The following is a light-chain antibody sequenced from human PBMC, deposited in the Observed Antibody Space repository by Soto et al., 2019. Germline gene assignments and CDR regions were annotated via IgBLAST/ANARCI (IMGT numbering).Light chain of an antibody. CDR2: SNN. V-gene: IGLV1-47*02. Sequence: QSAPTQPPSASGTPGQRVIISCSGSSSNIGSNYVSWYQHLPGTAPKLLVYSNNQRPSGVPDRFSGSKSGTSASLAISGLRSGDEGDYYCAAWDDSLSGYVFGTGTKVTVL. J-gene: IGLJ1*01. CDR1: SSNIGSNY. CDR3: AAWDDSLSGYV.